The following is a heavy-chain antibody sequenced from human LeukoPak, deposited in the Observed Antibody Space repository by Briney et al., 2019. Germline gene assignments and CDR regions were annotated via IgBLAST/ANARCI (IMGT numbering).Heavy chain of an antibody. CDR2: TRNKANSYTT. D-gene: IGHD5-12*01. Sequence: GGSLRLSCAASGFTFSDHYMDWVRQAPGKGLEWVGRTRNKANSYTTEYAASVKGRFTISRDDSKNSLYLQMNSLKTEDTAVYYCAREFTRSGYDPRTYYYYYMDVWGKGTTVTVSS. J-gene: IGHJ6*03. V-gene: IGHV3-72*01. CDR3: AREFTRSGYDPRTYYYYYMDV. CDR1: GFTFSDHY.